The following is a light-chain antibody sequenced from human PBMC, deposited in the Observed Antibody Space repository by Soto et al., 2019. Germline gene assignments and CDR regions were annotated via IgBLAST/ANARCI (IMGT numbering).Light chain of an antibody. V-gene: IGLV1-51*02. J-gene: IGLJ1*01. CDR1: SSNIGNNS. Sequence: QSVRTQPASVSAAAVQGVTISCSGSSSNIGNNSVSWYQQLPGAAPKLLIYENNKRPSGIPDRFSGSKSGTSATLGITGLQTGDEADYYCGTWDSSLSAFYVFGTGTKVTVL. CDR3: GTWDSSLSAFYV. CDR2: ENN.